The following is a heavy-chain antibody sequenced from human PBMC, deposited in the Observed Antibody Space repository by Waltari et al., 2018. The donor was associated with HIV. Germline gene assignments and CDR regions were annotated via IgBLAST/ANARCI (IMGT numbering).Heavy chain of an antibody. V-gene: IGHV1-18*01. CDR3: ARDLGYAGIAAAGDYYYGMDV. CDR2: IGADNGDT. D-gene: IGHD6-13*01. CDR1: GYTFTSYG. J-gene: IGHJ6*02. Sequence: QVQLVQSGAEVKKPGASVKVSCTASGYTFTSYGISWVRQAPGQGREWMGWIGADNGDTNYAQKLQGRVTITTDTSTSTAYMELRSLRADETAVYYCARDLGYAGIAAAGDYYYGMDVWGQGTTVTVSS.